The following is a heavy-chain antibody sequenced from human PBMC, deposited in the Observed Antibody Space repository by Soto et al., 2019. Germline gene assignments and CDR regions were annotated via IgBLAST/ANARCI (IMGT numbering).Heavy chain of an antibody. V-gene: IGHV3-30-3*01. CDR3: ASSTYYDILTGWGRFDP. J-gene: IGHJ5*02. CDR1: GFTFSSYA. Sequence: QVQLVESGGGVVQPGRSLRLSCAASGFTFSSYAMHWVRQAPGKGLEWVAVISYDGSNKYYADSVKGRFTISRDNSKNTLYLQMNSLRAEDTAVYYCASSTYYDILTGWGRFDPWGQGTLVTVSS. CDR2: ISYDGSNK. D-gene: IGHD3-9*01.